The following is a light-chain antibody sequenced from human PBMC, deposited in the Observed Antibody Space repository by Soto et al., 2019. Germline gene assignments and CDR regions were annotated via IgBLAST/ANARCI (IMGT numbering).Light chain of an antibody. Sequence: EIVLTQSPATLSLSPGEGATLSCRASESVSDNYLAWYQQRSGQAPRLVIYGASSRASAVPDRFSGSGSGADFTLTIRRLEPEDFAVYYCQQYGSSPLTFGGGTKVDIK. J-gene: IGKJ4*01. V-gene: IGKV3-20*01. CDR1: ESVSDNY. CDR3: QQYGSSPLT. CDR2: GAS.